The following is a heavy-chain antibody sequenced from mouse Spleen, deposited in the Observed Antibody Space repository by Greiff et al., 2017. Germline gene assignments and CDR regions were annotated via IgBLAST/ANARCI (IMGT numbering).Heavy chain of an antibody. Sequence: QVQLQQPGAELVMPGASVKLSCKASGYTFTSYWMHWVKQRPGQGLEWIGEIDPSDSYTNYNQKFKGKATLTVDKSSSTAYMQLSSLTSEDSAVYYCASNWDGWYFDVWGTGTTVTVSS. D-gene: IGHD4-1*02. V-gene: IGHV1-69*01. CDR3: ASNWDGWYFDV. CDR2: IDPSDSYT. CDR1: GYTFTSYW. J-gene: IGHJ1*03.